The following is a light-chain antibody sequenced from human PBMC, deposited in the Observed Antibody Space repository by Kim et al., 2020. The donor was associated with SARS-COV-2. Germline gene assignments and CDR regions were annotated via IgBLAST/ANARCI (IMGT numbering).Light chain of an antibody. Sequence: DIVMTQCPLSLPVTPGEPASISCRSSQSLLHSNGYNYLDWYLQKPGQSPQLLIYLGSNRASGVPDRFSGSGSGTDFTLKISRVEAEDVGVYYSMHALQTPIAFGLGTRLESK. J-gene: IGKJ5*01. V-gene: IGKV2-28*01. CDR3: MHALQTPIA. CDR2: LGS. CDR1: QSLLHSNGYNY.